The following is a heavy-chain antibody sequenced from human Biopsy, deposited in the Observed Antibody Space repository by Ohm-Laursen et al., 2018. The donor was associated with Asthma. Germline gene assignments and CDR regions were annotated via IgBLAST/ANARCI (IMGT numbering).Heavy chain of an antibody. J-gene: IGHJ4*02. CDR1: GFTFSDYY. CDR2: INGKSISI. D-gene: IGHD6-19*01. V-gene: IGHV3-11*01. Sequence: LSLTCAVSGFTFSDYYISSIRQAPGEGLGWISYINGKSISIEYADSVKGRFTISRDNAKNSLYLQMNSLRAEDTAVYYCARDSYIRGLYDDFESWGQGTLVTVSS. CDR3: ARDSYIRGLYDDFES.